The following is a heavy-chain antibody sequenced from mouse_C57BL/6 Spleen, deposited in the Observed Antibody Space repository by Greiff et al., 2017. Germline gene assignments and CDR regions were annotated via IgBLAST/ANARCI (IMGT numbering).Heavy chain of an antibody. Sequence: VQLQQSGPELVKPGASVKISCKASGYAFSSSWMNWVKQRPGTGLEWIGRIYPGDGATNYNGKFKGRATLTADKSSSTSYMQLSSLTSEDSAVYFCARNDGYYLDYWGQGTTLTVSS. CDR3: ARNDGYYLDY. CDR1: GYAFSSSW. CDR2: IYPGDGAT. V-gene: IGHV1-82*01. J-gene: IGHJ2*01. D-gene: IGHD2-3*01.